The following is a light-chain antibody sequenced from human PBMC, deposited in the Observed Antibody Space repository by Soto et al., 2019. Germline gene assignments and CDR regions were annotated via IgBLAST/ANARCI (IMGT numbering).Light chain of an antibody. CDR2: DTS. V-gene: IGKV3-15*01. Sequence: EIVLTQYPATLSLSPGESATLSCGASQSVGRNLAWYQQKPGQAPRLLVFDTSTRATGVPARFSGSGSATEFTLTISSLQSEDLAAYYCQQYNKWHPITFGQGTRLEIK. CDR3: QQYNKWHPIT. CDR1: QSVGRN. J-gene: IGKJ5*01.